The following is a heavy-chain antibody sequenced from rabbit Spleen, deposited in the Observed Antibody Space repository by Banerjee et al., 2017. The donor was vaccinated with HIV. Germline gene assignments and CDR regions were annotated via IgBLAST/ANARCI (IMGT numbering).Heavy chain of an antibody. Sequence: QEQLVESGGDLVKPGSSLTLTCTASGVSFSFSNYMCWVRQAPGKGLEWIACIDTGSSGFTYFATWAKGRFTCSKTSSTTVTLQMTRLTAADTATYFCVREVAARFNLWGPGTLVTVS. CDR1: GVSFSFSNY. J-gene: IGHJ4*01. V-gene: IGHV1S45*01. D-gene: IGHD4-1*01. CDR2: IDTGSSGFT. CDR3: VREVAARFNL.